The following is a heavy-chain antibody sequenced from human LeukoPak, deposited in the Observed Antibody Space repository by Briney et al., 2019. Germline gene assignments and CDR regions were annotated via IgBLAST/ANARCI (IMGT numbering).Heavy chain of an antibody. J-gene: IGHJ3*01. V-gene: IGHV5-51*01. Sequence: GGSLKISCQVSAYRLPTHWIAWVRQMPGKGLEWLGLIYPANSDTRYNPSFQGQVTISTDKSINTAYLQWSSLKASDTAIYYCASDNWNDGHNAFDFWGQGTLVTVSS. CDR1: AYRLPTHW. CDR2: IYPANSDT. CDR3: ASDNWNDGHNAFDF. D-gene: IGHD1-1*01.